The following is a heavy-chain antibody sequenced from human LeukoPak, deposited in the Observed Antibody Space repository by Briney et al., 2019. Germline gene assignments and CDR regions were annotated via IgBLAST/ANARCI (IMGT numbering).Heavy chain of an antibody. CDR1: GFTFSSYS. CDR2: ISSSSSYI. V-gene: IGHV3-21*01. Sequence: GGSLRLSCAASGFTFSSYSMNWVRQAPGKGLEWVSSISSSSSYIYYADSVKGRFTISRDNAKNSLYLQMNSLRAEDTAVYYCARARKWVATPNQGKKSYYYYGTDVWGQGTTVTVSS. D-gene: IGHD5-12*01. CDR3: ARARKWVATPNQGKKSYYYYGTDV. J-gene: IGHJ6*02.